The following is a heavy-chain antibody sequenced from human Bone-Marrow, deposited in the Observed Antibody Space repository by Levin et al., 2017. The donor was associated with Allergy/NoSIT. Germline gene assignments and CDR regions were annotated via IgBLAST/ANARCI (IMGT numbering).Heavy chain of an antibody. CDR2: IYPGDSDT. V-gene: IGHV5-51*01. CDR1: EDTFSGSW. J-gene: IGHJ3*02. D-gene: IGHD2/OR15-2a*01. CDR3: ARQGPTTSDAFDI. Sequence: LGESLKISCKGSEDTFSGSWIGWVRQRPGYGLEWMGIIYPGDSDTRYGLSLQGRFTMSVDKFSSTAYLQLSDLRASDTAMYYCARQGPTTSDAFDIWGQGTMVTVSS.